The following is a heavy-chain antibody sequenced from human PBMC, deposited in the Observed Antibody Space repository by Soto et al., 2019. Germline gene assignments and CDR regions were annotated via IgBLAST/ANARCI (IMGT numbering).Heavy chain of an antibody. CDR1: GFTFSSYA. CDR2: ISYDGSNK. V-gene: IGHV3-30-3*01. J-gene: IGHJ2*01. Sequence: QVQLVESGGGVVQPGRSLRLSCAASGFTFSSYAMHWVRQAPGKGLEWVAVISYDGSNKYYADSVKGRFTISRDNSKNTRYLQMTSLRDEDTAVYYCARPLWRNDYNWGYFDLWGRGTLVTVSS. CDR3: ARPLWRNDYNWGYFDL. D-gene: IGHD4-4*01.